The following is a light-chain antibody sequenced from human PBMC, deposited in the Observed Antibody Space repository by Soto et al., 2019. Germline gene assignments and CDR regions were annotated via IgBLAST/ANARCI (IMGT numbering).Light chain of an antibody. Sequence: IVMTQSPATLSVSPGERATLSCRASQSVSSNLAWYQQKPGQAPRLLIYGASTRATGLPARFSGSGSGTDFTLTISSLQSEDFAVYYCQQYNNWLSFGGGTKVDIK. V-gene: IGKV3-15*01. CDR1: QSVSSN. J-gene: IGKJ4*01. CDR2: GAS. CDR3: QQYNNWLS.